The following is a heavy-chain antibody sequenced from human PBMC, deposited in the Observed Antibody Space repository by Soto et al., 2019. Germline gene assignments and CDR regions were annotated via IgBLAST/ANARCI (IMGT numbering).Heavy chain of an antibody. J-gene: IGHJ4*02. Sequence: QVQLQESGPGLVKPSETLSPTCSISGGSISDYQWNWIRQPPGKGLEWIGYIYYSGRTNYNPSLKSRLTISLDTSTRQFSLRLRSVTAADTAVYYCARMRGLGEISPYLDYWGQGALVTVSS. CDR1: GGSISDYQ. D-gene: IGHD3-16*01. CDR2: IYYSGRT. V-gene: IGHV4-59*01. CDR3: ARMRGLGEISPYLDY.